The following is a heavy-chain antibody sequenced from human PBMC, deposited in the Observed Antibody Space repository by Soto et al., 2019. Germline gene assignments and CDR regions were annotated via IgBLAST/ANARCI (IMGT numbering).Heavy chain of an antibody. J-gene: IGHJ4*02. V-gene: IGHV4-39*01. CDR3: ARIIRGSSGLSPFDY. CDR1: GGSISSSSYY. CDR2: IYYSGST. D-gene: IGHD6-19*01. Sequence: SETLSLTCTVSGGSISSSSYYWGWIRQPPGKGLEWIGSIYYSGSTYYNPSLKSRVTISVDTSKNQFSLKLSSVTAADTAVYYCARIIRGSSGLSPFDYWGQGTLVTVSS.